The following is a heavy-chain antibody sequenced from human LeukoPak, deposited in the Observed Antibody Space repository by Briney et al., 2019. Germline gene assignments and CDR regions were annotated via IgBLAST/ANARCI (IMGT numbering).Heavy chain of an antibody. D-gene: IGHD6-19*01. J-gene: IGHJ4*02. Sequence: GASVKVSCKASGYTFTSYDINWVRQAPGQGLEWMGGIIPIFGTANYAQKFQGRVTITTDESTSTAYMELSSLRSEDTAVYYCARGSSGWYSYWGQGTLVTVSS. CDR3: ARGSSGWYSY. V-gene: IGHV1-69*05. CDR2: IIPIFGTA. CDR1: GYTFTSYD.